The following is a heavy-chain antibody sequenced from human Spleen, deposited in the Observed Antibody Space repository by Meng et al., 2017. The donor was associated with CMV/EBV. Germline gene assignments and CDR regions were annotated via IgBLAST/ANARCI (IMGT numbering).Heavy chain of an antibody. CDR3: ARLSGYSMDKDAFDI. Sequence: GESLKISCKGSAYSFTDYWIGWVRQMPDKGLEWMGIVYIGDSHTRYSPSFQGRVIISADRSISTAYIQWSSLKASDTAMYYCARLSGYSMDKDAFDIWGQGTMVTVSS. CDR1: AYSFTDYW. D-gene: IGHD3-22*01. CDR2: VYIGDSHT. V-gene: IGHV5-51*01. J-gene: IGHJ3*02.